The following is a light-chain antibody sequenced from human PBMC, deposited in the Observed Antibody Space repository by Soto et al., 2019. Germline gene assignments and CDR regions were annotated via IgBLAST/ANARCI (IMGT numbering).Light chain of an antibody. Sequence: EIVLTQSPGTLSLSPGGRATLSCRANQSFSSSSLAWYQQKPGQAPRLLIYGASSRATGIPDRFSGSGSGTEFTLTISSLQPDDFATYYCQHYNSYSEAFGQGTKVDIK. CDR3: QHYNSYSEA. CDR1: QSFSSSS. CDR2: GAS. J-gene: IGKJ1*01. V-gene: IGKV3-20*01.